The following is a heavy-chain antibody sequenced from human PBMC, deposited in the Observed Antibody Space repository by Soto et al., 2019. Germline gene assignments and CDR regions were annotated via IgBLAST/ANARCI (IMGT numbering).Heavy chain of an antibody. V-gene: IGHV1-69*13. J-gene: IGHJ4*02. CDR1: GGTFSSYA. CDR2: IIPIFGTA. Sequence: ASVKVSCKASGGTFSSYAISWVRQAPGQGLEWMGGIIPIFGTANYAQKFQGRVTITADESTSTAYMELSSLRSEDTAVYYCGVSRGYYYYFDYWGQGTLVTVSS. D-gene: IGHD3-22*01. CDR3: GVSRGYYYYFDY.